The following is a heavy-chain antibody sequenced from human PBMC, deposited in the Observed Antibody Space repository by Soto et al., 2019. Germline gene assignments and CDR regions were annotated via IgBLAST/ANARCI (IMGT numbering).Heavy chain of an antibody. CDR2: IYCSGST. Sequence: PSETLSLTCTVSGGSINSGDYYWSWIRQPPGKGLEWIGYIYCSGSTYYNPPLRSRVTISIDTSKNHFFLNLSSVTAADTAVYYCARIGLTTALLWGQGTLVTVSS. CDR3: ARIGLTTALL. CDR1: GGSINSGDYY. J-gene: IGHJ4*02. V-gene: IGHV4-30-4*01. D-gene: IGHD4-17*01.